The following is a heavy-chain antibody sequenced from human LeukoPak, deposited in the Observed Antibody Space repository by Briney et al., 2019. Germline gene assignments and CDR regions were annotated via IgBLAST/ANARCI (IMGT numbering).Heavy chain of an antibody. J-gene: IGHJ4*02. CDR1: GFTFSSYS. Sequence: GGSLRLSCAASGFTFSSYSMSWVRQAPGKGLEWVSYITSTSSTAYYADSVKGRFTVSRDNAKNSLYLQMNSLRDEDTAMFYCARVGDGYSVNYFDFWGQGTLVTVSS. V-gene: IGHV3-48*02. CDR3: ARVGDGYSVNYFDF. D-gene: IGHD5-24*01. CDR2: ITSTSSTA.